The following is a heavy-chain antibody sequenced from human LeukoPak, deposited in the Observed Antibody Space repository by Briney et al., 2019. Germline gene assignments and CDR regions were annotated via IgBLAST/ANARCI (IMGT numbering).Heavy chain of an antibody. D-gene: IGHD5-18*01. CDR1: GGSFSGYY. Sequence: SETLSLTCAGYGGSFSGYYWSWIRQPPGKGLEWIGEINHSGSTNYNPSLKSRVTISVDTSKNQFSLKLSSVTAADTAVYYCARGPERGYSYGYRYWGQGTLVTVSS. V-gene: IGHV4-34*01. CDR3: ARGPERGYSYGYRY. J-gene: IGHJ4*02. CDR2: INHSGST.